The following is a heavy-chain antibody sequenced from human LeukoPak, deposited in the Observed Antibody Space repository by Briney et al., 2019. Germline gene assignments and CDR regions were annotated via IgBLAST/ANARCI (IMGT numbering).Heavy chain of an antibody. D-gene: IGHD3-3*01. V-gene: IGHV4-34*01. Sequence: SETLSLTCAVYGGSFSGYYWSWIRQPPGKGLEWIGEINHSGSTNYNPSLKSRVTISVDTSKNQFSLKLSSVTAADTAVYYCARGRRYYDFWSGYYTGGPGEYYFDYWGQGTLVTVSS. CDR2: INHSGST. CDR1: GGSFSGYY. J-gene: IGHJ4*02. CDR3: ARGRRYYDFWSGYYTGGPGEYYFDY.